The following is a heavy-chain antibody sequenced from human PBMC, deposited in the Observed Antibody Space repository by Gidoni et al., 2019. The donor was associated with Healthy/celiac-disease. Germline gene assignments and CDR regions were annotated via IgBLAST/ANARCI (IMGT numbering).Heavy chain of an antibody. CDR1: GGSFSGYY. CDR2: ITHSGST. V-gene: IGHV4-34*01. Sequence: QVQLQQWGAGLWKPSETLSLTCAVYGGSFSGYYWSWIRQPPGNGLEWIGEITHSGSTNYNPSLKSRVTISVDTSKNQFSLKLSSVTAADSAVYYCARAYMTTRYYYYYGMDVWGQGTTVTVSS. J-gene: IGHJ6*02. D-gene: IGHD4-4*01. CDR3: ARAYMTTRYYYYYGMDV.